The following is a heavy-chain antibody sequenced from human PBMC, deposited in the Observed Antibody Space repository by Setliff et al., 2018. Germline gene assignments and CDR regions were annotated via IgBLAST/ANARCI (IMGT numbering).Heavy chain of an antibody. V-gene: IGHV5-51*01. CDR2: IYPGNSNT. CDR1: GYMFTSNW. J-gene: IGHJ4*02. Sequence: GESLKISCKGFGYMFTSNWIAWVRQMPGKGLECMGIIYPGNSNTRYSPPFQGQVTISADKAINTAYLQWSSLKASDTAMYYCTRLFGRSGWTDVDYWGQGTLVTVSS. CDR3: TRLFGRSGWTDVDY. D-gene: IGHD6-19*01.